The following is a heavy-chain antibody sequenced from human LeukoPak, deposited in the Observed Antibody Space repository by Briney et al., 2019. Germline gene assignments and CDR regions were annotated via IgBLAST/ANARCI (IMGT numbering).Heavy chain of an antibody. CDR2: ISSSSYI. D-gene: IGHD4-17*01. CDR1: GFTFSSYS. V-gene: IGHV3-21*01. Sequence: GGSLRLSCAASGFTFSSYSMNWVRQAPGKGLEWVSSISSSSYIYYADSVKGRFTVSRDNAKNSLYLQMNSLRAEDTAVYYCARDFRATVTTPEDYWGHGTLVTVSS. CDR3: ARDFRATVTTPEDY. J-gene: IGHJ4*01.